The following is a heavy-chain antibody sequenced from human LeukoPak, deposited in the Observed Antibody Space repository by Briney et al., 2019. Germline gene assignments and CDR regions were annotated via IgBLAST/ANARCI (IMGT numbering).Heavy chain of an antibody. CDR2: IYYSGST. V-gene: IGHV4-30-4*01. CDR1: GGSISSGDYY. Sequence: SETLSLTCTVSGGSISSGDYYWSWIRQPPGKGLEWIGYIYYSGSTYYNPSLKSRVTISVDTSKNQFSLKLSSVTAADTAVYYCARLNYSYGSMDVWGQGTTVTVSS. CDR3: ARLNYSYGSMDV. J-gene: IGHJ6*02. D-gene: IGHD5-18*01.